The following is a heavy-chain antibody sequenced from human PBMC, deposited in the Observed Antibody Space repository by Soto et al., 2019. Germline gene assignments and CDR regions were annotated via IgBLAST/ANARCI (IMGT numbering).Heavy chain of an antibody. V-gene: IGHV1-3*01. CDR2: INAGNGNT. Sequence: ASVKVSCKASGHTFTSYAMHWVRQAPGQRLEWMGWINAGNGNTKYSQKFQGRVTITRDTSGSTAYMELSSLRSEDTAVYYCARDADPMTTVTPFDYWGQGTLVTVST. CDR3: ARDADPMTTVTPFDY. J-gene: IGHJ4*02. D-gene: IGHD4-17*01. CDR1: GHTFTSYA.